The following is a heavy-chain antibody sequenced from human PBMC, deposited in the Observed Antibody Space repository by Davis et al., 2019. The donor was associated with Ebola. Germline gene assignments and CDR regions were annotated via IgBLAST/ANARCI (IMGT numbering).Heavy chain of an antibody. V-gene: IGHV3-23*01. Sequence: GESLKISCAASGFTFSSYAMSWVRQAPGKGLEWVSAISGSGGSTYYADSVKGRFTISRDNSKNTLYLQMNSLRVEDTAVYYCAREGLEQAFDLWGQGTMVTVSS. CDR2: ISGSGGST. D-gene: IGHD1/OR15-1a*01. J-gene: IGHJ3*01. CDR3: AREGLEQAFDL. CDR1: GFTFSSYA.